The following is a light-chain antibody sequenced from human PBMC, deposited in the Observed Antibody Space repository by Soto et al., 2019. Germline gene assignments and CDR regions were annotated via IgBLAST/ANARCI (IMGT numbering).Light chain of an antibody. CDR3: QQYGSSGT. CDR2: AAS. Sequence: IVMTQSPATLSVSPVEIARLCFMASQSVSTKLASYQQKPGQAPRLLIFAASTRATDIPDRFSGSGSGTEFTLTISSLQSEDFAVYYCQQYGSSGTCGQGTKGDI. CDR1: QSVSTK. J-gene: IGKJ1*01. V-gene: IGKV3-15*01.